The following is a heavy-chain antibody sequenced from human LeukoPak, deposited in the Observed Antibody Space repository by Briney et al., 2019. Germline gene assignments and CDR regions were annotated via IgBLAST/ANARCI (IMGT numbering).Heavy chain of an antibody. D-gene: IGHD3-10*01. CDR2: ISCTGSTI. CDR3: TSARDPYYYGSGSYSGGMLSDY. CDR1: GFTFSDYY. V-gene: IGHV3-11*04. Sequence: GGSLRLSCAASGFTFSDYYMTWIRQAPGKGLEWVSYISCTGSTIYYADSVKGRFTIPRDNAKNSLYLQVNSLRAEDTAVYYCTSARDPYYYGSGSYSGGMLSDYWGQGTLVTVSS. J-gene: IGHJ4*02.